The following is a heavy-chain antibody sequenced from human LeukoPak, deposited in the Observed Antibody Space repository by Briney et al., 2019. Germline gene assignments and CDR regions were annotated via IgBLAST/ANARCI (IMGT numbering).Heavy chain of an antibody. D-gene: IGHD3-10*01. V-gene: IGHV3-21*01. CDR1: GSTFSSYS. CDR3: ASELLWFGELNYYGMDV. J-gene: IGHJ6*02. CDR2: ISSSSSYI. Sequence: GGSLRLSCAASGSTFSSYSMNWVRQAPGKGLEWVSSISSSSSYIYYADSVKGRFTISRDNAKNSLYLQMNSLRAEDTAVYYCASELLWFGELNYYGMDVWGQGTTVTVSS.